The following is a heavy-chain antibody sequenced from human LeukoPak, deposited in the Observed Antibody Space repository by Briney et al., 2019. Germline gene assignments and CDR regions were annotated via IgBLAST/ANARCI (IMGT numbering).Heavy chain of an antibody. V-gene: IGHV4-31*03. Sequence: AQTLSLTCTVSGGSISDGGYYWSWIRQHPGKGLEWIGYIYDSGTTYYNPALQSRVTISVDTSDNKFSLKLKSLTAADTAVYYCARGGDRRGFDYWGQGTLVPVSS. CDR1: GGSISDGGYY. J-gene: IGHJ4*02. D-gene: IGHD1-14*01. CDR2: IYDSGTT. CDR3: ARGGDRRGFDY.